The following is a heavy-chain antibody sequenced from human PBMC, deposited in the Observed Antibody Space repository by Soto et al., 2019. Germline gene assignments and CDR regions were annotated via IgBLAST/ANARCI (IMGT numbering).Heavy chain of an antibody. J-gene: IGHJ4*02. Sequence: GSLRLSCVASGITFRSRAMSWARQAPGEGLEWVSVTTDNDGDRKYADSVRGRFTISRDNSKNTLYLQMSSLRAEDSAVYYCARGSSDSYPGSRIFDLWGRGTRVTVSS. CDR3: ARGSSDSYPGSRIFDL. D-gene: IGHD3-10*01. CDR2: TTDNDGDR. V-gene: IGHV3-23*01. CDR1: GITFRSRA.